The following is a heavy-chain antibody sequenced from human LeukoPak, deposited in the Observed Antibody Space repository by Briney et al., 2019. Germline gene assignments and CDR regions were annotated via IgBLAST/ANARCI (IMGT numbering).Heavy chain of an antibody. CDR2: IYYSGST. J-gene: IGHJ4*02. CDR1: GGSISSGGYY. V-gene: IGHV4-61*08. Sequence: SETLSLTCTVSGGSISSGGYYWSWIRQHPGKGLEWIGYIYYSGSTNYNPSLKSRVTISADTSKNQFSLKLSSVTAADTAVYYCAAGAMVRFLEWLAFDYWGQGTLVTVSS. CDR3: AAGAMVRFLEWLAFDY. D-gene: IGHD3-3*01.